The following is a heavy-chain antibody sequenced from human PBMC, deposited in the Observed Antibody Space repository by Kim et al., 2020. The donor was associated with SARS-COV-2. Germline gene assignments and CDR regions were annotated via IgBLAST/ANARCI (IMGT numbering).Heavy chain of an antibody. D-gene: IGHD3-10*01. CDR2: ISGGGGTT. Sequence: GGSLRLSCATSGFTFNSYTMGWVRQAPGKGLEWVSTISGGGGTTYYADSVKGRFTISRDNSNSTLHLQMNSLTAEDTAVYFCVKDSSDYYYYGSGSYSRYNWFDPWGQGTLVTVSS. CDR1: GFTFNSYT. CDR3: VKDSSDYYYYGSGSYSRYNWFDP. J-gene: IGHJ5*02. V-gene: IGHV3-23*01.